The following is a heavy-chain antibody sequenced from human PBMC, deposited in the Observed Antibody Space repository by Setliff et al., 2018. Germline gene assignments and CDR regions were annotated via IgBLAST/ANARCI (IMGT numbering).Heavy chain of an antibody. CDR2: IWYDGRKK. J-gene: IGHJ6*02. D-gene: IGHD3-10*01. Sequence: GEFLKISCTASGFNFSDYGMHWVRQAPGKGLEWVAVIWYDGRKKYYADPVKGRFTITRDNSKNTLYLQMNSLRAEDTAVYYCAKVIMPHYYYYYGMDVWGQGTTVTVSS. CDR3: AKVIMPHYYYYYGMDV. V-gene: IGHV3-33*06. CDR1: GFNFSDYG.